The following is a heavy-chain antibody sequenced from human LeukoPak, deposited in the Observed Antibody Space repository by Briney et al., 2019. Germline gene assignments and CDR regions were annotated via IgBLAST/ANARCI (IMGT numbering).Heavy chain of an antibody. CDR2: ISYSGNT. J-gene: IGHJ3*02. V-gene: IGHV4-39*01. D-gene: IGHD2-15*01. CDR1: GGSIISSDYH. CDR3: ARHCCSGPAKRVFDI. Sequence: PSETLSLSCTVSGGSIISSDYHWGWVRQPPGKGLEWIGTISYSGNTDYNPSLRSRVTISVDTSNNQFSLRLGSVTAADTAVYHCARHCCSGPAKRVFDIWGQGTMVTVSS.